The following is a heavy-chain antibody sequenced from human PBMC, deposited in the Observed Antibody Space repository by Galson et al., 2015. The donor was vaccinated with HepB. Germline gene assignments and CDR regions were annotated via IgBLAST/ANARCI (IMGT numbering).Heavy chain of an antibody. CDR1: GYTFTSYG. V-gene: IGHV1-18*04. J-gene: IGHJ6*02. Sequence: SVKVSCKASGYTFTSYGISWVRQAPGQGLEWMGWISAYNGNTNYAQKLQGRVTMTTDTSTSTAYMELRSLRSDDTAVYYCASGGPMVRGVQIYYYGMDVWGQGTTVTVSS. D-gene: IGHD3-10*01. CDR2: ISAYNGNT. CDR3: ASGGPMVRGVQIYYYGMDV.